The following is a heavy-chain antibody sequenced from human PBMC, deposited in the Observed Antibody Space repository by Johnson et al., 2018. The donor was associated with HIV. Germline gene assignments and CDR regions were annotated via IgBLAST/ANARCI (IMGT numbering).Heavy chain of an antibody. CDR2: ISSSGINI. J-gene: IGHJ3*02. D-gene: IGHD3-16*01. Sequence: QVLLVESGGGLVKPGGSLRLSCAVSGFTFNDYYMTWIRQAPGRGPEWISYISSSGINIYYADAVKGRFTISRDNAKNALYLQMNSLRAEDTAVYFCASQVRGLRLGVDAFDIWGQGTMVTVSS. CDR3: ASQVRGLRLGVDAFDI. V-gene: IGHV3-11*01. CDR1: GFTFNDYY.